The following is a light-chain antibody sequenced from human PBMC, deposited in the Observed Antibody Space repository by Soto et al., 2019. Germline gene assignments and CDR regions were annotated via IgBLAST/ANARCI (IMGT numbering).Light chain of an antibody. CDR1: SSDVGSYNL. CDR2: EGS. J-gene: IGLJ2*01. V-gene: IGLV2-23*03. CDR3: CSYAGSSTL. Sequence: QSVLTQPASVSGSPGQSITISCTGTSSDVGSYNLVSWYQQHPGKAPKLMIYEGSKRPSGVSNRFSGSKSGNTASLTISGLQAEDEADYYCCSYAGSSTLFGGGTKLPS.